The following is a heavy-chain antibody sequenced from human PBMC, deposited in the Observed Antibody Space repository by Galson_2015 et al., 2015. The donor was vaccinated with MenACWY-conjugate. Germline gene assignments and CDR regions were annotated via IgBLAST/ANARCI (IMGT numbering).Heavy chain of an antibody. Sequence: SLRLSCAASGFTFDSYRMSWVRQAPGKGLEWVTNINRDGGGTYYASSVKGRFTISKDNAENSLYLQMNSLRAEDTAIYYCARIIHDGLDYWGQGTLVTASS. CDR1: GFTFDSYR. CDR3: ARIIHDGLDY. J-gene: IGHJ4*02. CDR2: INRDGGGT. V-gene: IGHV3-7*01. D-gene: IGHD1-1*01.